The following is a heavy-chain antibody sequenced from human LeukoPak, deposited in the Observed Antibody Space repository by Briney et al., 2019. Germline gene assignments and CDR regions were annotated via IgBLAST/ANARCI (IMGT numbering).Heavy chain of an antibody. V-gene: IGHV4-4*07. J-gene: IGHJ4*02. CDR1: GDSISSYY. CDR3: ARGIAAADKQGGFDS. Sequence: SETLSLTCTVSGDSISSYYWSWIRQPAGKGLEWIGRIYTSGSTDYNPSLKSRFTMSVDTSKNQFSLKLSSVTAADTAVYYCARGIAAADKQGGFDSWGQGTLVTVSS. CDR2: IYTSGST. D-gene: IGHD6-13*01.